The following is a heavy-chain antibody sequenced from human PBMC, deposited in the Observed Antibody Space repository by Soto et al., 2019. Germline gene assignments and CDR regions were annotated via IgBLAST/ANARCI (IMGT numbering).Heavy chain of an antibody. D-gene: IGHD3-10*01. J-gene: IGHJ4*02. CDR1: GFSLTTSGVG. CDR2: IYWDDDK. Sequence: QITLKESGPTLVRPTQTLPLTCTFSGFSLTTSGVGVGWIRQPPGKALEWLAVIYWDDDKSYSSSLKSRLTITKDTSKNQVVLTMTNMDPVDTATYYCAHHPYYGLGSYSFDYWGQGTLVTVSS. CDR3: AHHPYYGLGSYSFDY. V-gene: IGHV2-5*02.